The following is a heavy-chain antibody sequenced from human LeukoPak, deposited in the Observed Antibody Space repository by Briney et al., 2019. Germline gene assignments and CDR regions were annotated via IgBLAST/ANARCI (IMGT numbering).Heavy chain of an antibody. CDR1: GGSFSGYY. V-gene: IGHV4-34*01. Sequence: SETLSLTCAVYGGSFSGYYWSWIRQPPGKGLEWIGEINHSGSTNYNPSLKSRVTTSVDTSKNQFSLKLSSVTAADTAVYYCASRGSGYDTYYFDYWGQGTLVTVSS. J-gene: IGHJ4*02. CDR2: INHSGST. D-gene: IGHD5-12*01. CDR3: ASRGSGYDTYYFDY.